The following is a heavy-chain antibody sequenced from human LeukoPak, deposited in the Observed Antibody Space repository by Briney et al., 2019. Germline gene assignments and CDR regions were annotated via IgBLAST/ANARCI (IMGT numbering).Heavy chain of an antibody. D-gene: IGHD1-1*01. CDR1: GGSISSSSYY. J-gene: IGHJ5*02. CDR2: IYYSGST. Sequence: SETLSLTCTVSGGSISSSSYYWGWIRQPPGKGLEWIGSIYYSGSTYYNPSLKSRVTISVDTSKNQFSLKLSSVTAADTAVYYCARDKRDWTDEAGNWFDPGRQGTLVTVSS. CDR3: ARDKRDWTDEAGNWFDP. V-gene: IGHV4-39*07.